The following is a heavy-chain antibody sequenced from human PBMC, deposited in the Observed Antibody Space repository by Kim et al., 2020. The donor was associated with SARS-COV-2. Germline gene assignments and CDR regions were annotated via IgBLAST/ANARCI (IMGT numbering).Heavy chain of an antibody. Sequence: SETLSLICSVSGASITSDYWGWFRQPPGKGLEWIAYIYGSASTKHNPSLRSRVTMSRDTSKNQFSLDLSSVTAADTAVYYCARIPVGPIFGYFDIWGQGILVTVSS. J-gene: IGHJ4*02. D-gene: IGHD3-3*02. CDR1: GASITSDY. V-gene: IGHV4-59*01. CDR3: ARIPVGPIFGYFDI. CDR2: IYGSAST.